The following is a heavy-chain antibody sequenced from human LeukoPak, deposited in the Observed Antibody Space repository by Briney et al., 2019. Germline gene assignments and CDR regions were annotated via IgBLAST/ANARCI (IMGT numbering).Heavy chain of an antibody. Sequence: GGSLRLSCAASGFTVSSNYMNWVRQAPGKGLEWVSVINSGDITYFADSVKGRFTISRDNSKNTLYLQMNRLRVEDTAVYYCARDETGGHFENWGQGTLVTVSS. CDR2: INSGDIT. D-gene: IGHD3-10*01. CDR3: ARDETGGHFEN. J-gene: IGHJ4*02. CDR1: GFTVSSNY. V-gene: IGHV3-66*01.